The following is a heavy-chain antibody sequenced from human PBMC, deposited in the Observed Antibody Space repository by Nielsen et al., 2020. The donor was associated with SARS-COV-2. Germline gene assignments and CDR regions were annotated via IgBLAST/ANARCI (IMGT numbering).Heavy chain of an antibody. V-gene: IGHV4-39*01. CDR1: GGSMSNSNYY. CDR3: ARQSRWLANFDY. CDR2: IHYTGST. Sequence: SETLPLTCTVSGGSMSNSNYYWGWIRQPPGRGLEWIGGIHYTGSTYYNPSLTSRATISVDTSKKQFSLRLSSVTAADTAVYYCARQSRWLANFDYWGQGTLVTVSS. D-gene: IGHD6-19*01. J-gene: IGHJ4*02.